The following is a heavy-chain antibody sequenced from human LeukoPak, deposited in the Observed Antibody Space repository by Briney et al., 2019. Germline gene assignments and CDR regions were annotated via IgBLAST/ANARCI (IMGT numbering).Heavy chain of an antibody. J-gene: IGHJ4*02. Sequence: SETLSLTCAVYVGSFSGYYWSWIRQPPGKGLEWIGEINHSGSTNYNPSLKRRVTLSVDTYKNQFSLKLSSVTAADTAVYYCARHTYSGSPRGYFEYWGQGTLVTVSS. V-gene: IGHV4-34*01. CDR1: VGSFSGYY. CDR2: INHSGST. D-gene: IGHD1-26*01. CDR3: ARHTYSGSPRGYFEY.